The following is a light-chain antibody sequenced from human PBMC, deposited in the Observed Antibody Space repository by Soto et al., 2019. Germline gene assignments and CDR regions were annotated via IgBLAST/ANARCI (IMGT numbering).Light chain of an antibody. J-gene: IGLJ3*02. CDR2: GNS. CDR3: QSYDSSLSGPNWV. Sequence: QSVLTQPPSVSGAPGQTVTISCTGSGSNLGAKYAVHWYQQLPGTAPKLLIYGNSNRPSGVPDRFSGSKSGTSASLAITGLQAEDEADYYCQSYDSSLSGPNWVFGGGTKLTVL. V-gene: IGLV1-40*01. CDR1: GSNLGAKYA.